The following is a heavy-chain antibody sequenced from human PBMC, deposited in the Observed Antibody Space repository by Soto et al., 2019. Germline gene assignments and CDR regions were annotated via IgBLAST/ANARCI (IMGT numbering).Heavy chain of an antibody. D-gene: IGHD2-15*01. Sequence: PSETLSLTCTVSGDSVSSCSYYWSWIRQPPGKGLEWIGYIQASGSTNYNPSLKSRVYISVDTPKNQFSLMLTSVTAADTAIYYGMRTNSRGNRDACYWGQG. CDR1: GDSVSSCSYY. J-gene: IGHJ4*02. CDR2: IQASGST. CDR3: MRTNSRGNRDACY. V-gene: IGHV4-61*01.